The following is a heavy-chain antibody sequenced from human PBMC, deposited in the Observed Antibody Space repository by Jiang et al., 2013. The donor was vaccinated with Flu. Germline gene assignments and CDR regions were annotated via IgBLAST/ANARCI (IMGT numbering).Heavy chain of an antibody. CDR1: GGSFSGYY. D-gene: IGHD1-26*01. CDR3: ARVFTSYGRKKGWYFDL. V-gene: IGHV4-34*01. Sequence: LLKPSETLSLTCAVYGGSFSGYYWSWIRQPPGKGLEWIGEINHSGSTNYNPSLKSRVTISVDTSKNQFSLKLSSVTAADTAVYYCARVFTSYGRKKGWYFDLWGRGTLVTVSS. J-gene: IGHJ2*01. CDR2: INHSGST.